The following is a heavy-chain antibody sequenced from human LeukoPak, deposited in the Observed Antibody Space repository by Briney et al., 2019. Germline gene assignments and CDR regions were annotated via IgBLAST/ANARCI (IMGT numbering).Heavy chain of an antibody. CDR1: GGSFSGYY. D-gene: IGHD3-10*01. V-gene: IGHV4-34*01. CDR2: INHSGST. Sequence: PSETLSLTCAVYGGSFSGYYWSWIRQPPGKGLELIGEINHSGSTNYNPSLKRLVTISVDTSKNQFSLKLSSVTAADTAVYYCARGLYYYGSGRNLGYWGQGTLVTVSS. J-gene: IGHJ4*02. CDR3: ARGLYYYGSGRNLGY.